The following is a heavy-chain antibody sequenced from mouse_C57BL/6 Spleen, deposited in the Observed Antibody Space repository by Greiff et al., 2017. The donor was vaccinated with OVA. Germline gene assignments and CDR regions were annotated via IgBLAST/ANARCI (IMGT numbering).Heavy chain of an antibody. V-gene: IGHV5-17*01. D-gene: IGHD1-1*01. J-gene: IGHJ2*01. CDR2: ISSGSSTI. CDR3: ARGRSYGVDY. Sequence: EVKVVESGGGLVKPGGSLKLSCAASGFTFSDYGMHWVRQAPEKGLEWVAYISSGSSTIYYADTVKGRFTISRDNAKNTLFLQMTSLRSEDTAMYYCARGRSYGVDYWGQGTTLTVSS. CDR1: GFTFSDYG.